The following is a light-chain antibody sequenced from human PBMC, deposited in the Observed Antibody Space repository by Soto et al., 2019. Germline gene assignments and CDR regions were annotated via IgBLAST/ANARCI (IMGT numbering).Light chain of an antibody. V-gene: IGLV2-14*01. CDR1: SSDVGDYNY. J-gene: IGLJ2*01. CDR2: DVS. CDR3: SSYTSSSTHVV. Sequence: QSALTQPASESGSPGQSITISCTGTSSDVGDYNYVSWYQQHPDKAPKLMIYDVSYRPSGVSNRFSGSKSGNTASLTISGLQAEDEADYYCSSYTSSSTHVVLGGGTKLTVL.